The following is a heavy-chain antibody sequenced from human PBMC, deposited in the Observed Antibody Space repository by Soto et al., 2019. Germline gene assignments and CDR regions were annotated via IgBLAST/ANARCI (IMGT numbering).Heavy chain of an antibody. Sequence: SETLSLTCNVSGGSVSSSYWSWIRLPPGKGLEWIGYVYHIGSAIYNPSLKSRVTISLDRSKNQFSLRLSSVTAEDTAVYYCARGPGRAEAGKFGCWGQGTLVTVSS. D-gene: IGHD6-19*01. CDR1: GGSVSSSY. J-gene: IGHJ4*02. CDR3: ARGPGRAEAGKFGC. CDR2: VYHIGSA. V-gene: IGHV4-59*02.